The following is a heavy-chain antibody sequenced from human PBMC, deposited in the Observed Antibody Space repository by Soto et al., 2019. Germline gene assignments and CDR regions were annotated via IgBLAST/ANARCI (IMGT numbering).Heavy chain of an antibody. Sequence: SVKVSCKASGGTFSSYAISWVRQAPGQGLEWMGGIIPIFGTANYAQKFQGRVTITADESTSTAYMELSSLRSEDTAVYYCARDLGDDYNWFFDYWGQGTLVTSPQ. CDR1: GGTFSSYA. D-gene: IGHD4-4*01. V-gene: IGHV1-69*13. J-gene: IGHJ4*02. CDR3: ARDLGDDYNWFFDY. CDR2: IIPIFGTA.